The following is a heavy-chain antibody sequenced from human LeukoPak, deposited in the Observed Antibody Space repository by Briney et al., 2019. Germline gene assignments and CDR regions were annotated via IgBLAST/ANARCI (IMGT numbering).Heavy chain of an antibody. CDR3: ASMVRGTASGY. CDR1: GITVSTNY. D-gene: IGHD3-10*01. CDR2: IYSSGNT. Sequence: GGSLRLSCAVSGITVSTNYMSWVRQAPGKGLEWVSVIYSSGNTYYADSVKGRFTISRDNSKNTLYLQITSLRAEDTAVYYCASMVRGTASGYWGQGTLVTVSS. V-gene: IGHV3-66*01. J-gene: IGHJ4*02.